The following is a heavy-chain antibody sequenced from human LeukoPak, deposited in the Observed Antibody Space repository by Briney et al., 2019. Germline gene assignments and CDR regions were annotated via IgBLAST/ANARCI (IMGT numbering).Heavy chain of an antibody. CDR2: INPNSGGT. Sequence: ASVKVSCKASGYTFTGYYMHWVRQAPGQGLEWVGWINPNSGGTNYAQEFQGRVTMTRDTSISTAYMELSRLRSDDTAVYYCARVPGVYGDYANYWGQGTLVTVSS. CDR3: ARVPGVYGDYANY. V-gene: IGHV1-2*02. J-gene: IGHJ4*02. CDR1: GYTFTGYY. D-gene: IGHD4-17*01.